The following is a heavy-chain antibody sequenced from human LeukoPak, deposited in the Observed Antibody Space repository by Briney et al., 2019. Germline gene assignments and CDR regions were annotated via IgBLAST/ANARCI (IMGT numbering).Heavy chain of an antibody. CDR2: INPNSGGT. Sequence: ASVKVSCKASGYTFTGYYMHWVRQAPGQGLEWMGWINPNSGGTNYAQKFQGRVTMTRNTSISTAYMELSSLRSEDTAVYYCARQSRGGIAFDIWGQGTMVTVSS. D-gene: IGHD3-10*01. CDR1: GYTFTGYY. CDR3: ARQSRGGIAFDI. J-gene: IGHJ3*02. V-gene: IGHV1-2*02.